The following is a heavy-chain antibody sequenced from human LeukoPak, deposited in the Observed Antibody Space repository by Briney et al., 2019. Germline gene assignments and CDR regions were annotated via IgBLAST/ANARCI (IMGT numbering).Heavy chain of an antibody. D-gene: IGHD3-9*01. V-gene: IGHV4-39*01. Sequence: SETLSLTCTVSGGSISSSSYYWGWIRQPPGKGLEWIGSIYYSGSTYYNPSPKSRVTISVDTSKNQFSLKLSSVTAADTAVYYCARRGRYFDWEIDYWGQGTLVTVSS. CDR1: GGSISSSSYY. J-gene: IGHJ4*02. CDR3: ARRGRYFDWEIDY. CDR2: IYYSGST.